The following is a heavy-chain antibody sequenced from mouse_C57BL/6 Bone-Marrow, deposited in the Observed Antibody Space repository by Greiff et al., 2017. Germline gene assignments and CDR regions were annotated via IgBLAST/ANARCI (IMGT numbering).Heavy chain of an antibody. CDR2: IDPSDSYT. Sequence: VQLQQPGAELVMPGASVKLSCKASGYTFTSYWMHWVKQRPGQGLEWIGEIDPSDSYTNYNQKFKGKSTLTVDKSSSTAYMQLSSLTSEDSAVYYCARGQLRDYFDYWGQGTTRT. J-gene: IGHJ2*01. D-gene: IGHD3-2*02. V-gene: IGHV1-69*01. CDR3: ARGQLRDYFDY. CDR1: GYTFTSYW.